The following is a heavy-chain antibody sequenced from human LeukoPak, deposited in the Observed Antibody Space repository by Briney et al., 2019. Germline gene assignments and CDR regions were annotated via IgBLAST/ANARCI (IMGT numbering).Heavy chain of an antibody. CDR3: ARDYPYLSGNSASLLDY. J-gene: IGHJ4*02. V-gene: IGHV4-30-4*01. CDR1: GGSISSGGYY. Sequence: PSETLSLTCTVSGGSISSGGYYWSWIRQPPGKGLEWIGYIYYSGSTYYNPSLKSRVTMSVDTSKNQFSLKLSSVTAADTAVYYCARDYPYLSGNSASLLDYWGQGTLVTVSS. D-gene: IGHD4-23*01. CDR2: IYYSGST.